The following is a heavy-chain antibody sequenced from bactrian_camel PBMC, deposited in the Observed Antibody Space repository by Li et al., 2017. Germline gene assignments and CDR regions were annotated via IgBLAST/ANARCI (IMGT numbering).Heavy chain of an antibody. CDR1: GYTYSHYC. CDR2: IDSNGGSP. J-gene: IGHJ4*01. V-gene: IGHV3S6*01. Sequence: HVQLVESGGGSVQPGGSLRLSCVTSGYTYSHYCMGWFRQAPGKERKGVASIDSNGGSPVSDSVKGRFTISRDNAKNTLYLEMKDLKPDDSAMYYCAADHRPICRPAAVLAVDFTYWGQGTQVTVS. D-gene: IGHD3*01. CDR3: AADHRPICRPAAVLAVDFTY.